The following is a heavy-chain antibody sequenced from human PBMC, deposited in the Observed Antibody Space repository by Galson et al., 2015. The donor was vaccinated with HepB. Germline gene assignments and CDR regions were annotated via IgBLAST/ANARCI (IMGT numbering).Heavy chain of an antibody. CDR1: GYTFTSYG. CDR2: ISAYNGNT. Sequence: SVKVSCKASGYTFTSYGISWVRQAPGQGLEWMGWISAYNGNTNYAQKLQGSVTMTTDTSTSTAYMGLRSLRSDDTAVYYCARDAPPPAKTGWFDPWGQGTLVTVSS. D-gene: IGHD3-9*01. CDR3: ARDAPPPAKTGWFDP. V-gene: IGHV1-18*01. J-gene: IGHJ5*02.